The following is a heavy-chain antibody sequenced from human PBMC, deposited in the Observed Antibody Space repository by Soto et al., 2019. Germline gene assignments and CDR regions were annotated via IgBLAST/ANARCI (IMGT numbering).Heavy chain of an antibody. V-gene: IGHV4-4*07. D-gene: IGHD2-21*02. CDR1: GVSARSYT. Sequence: KTSETLSLTCIVSGVSARSYTWSWVRQPANKGLEWIGRVFSSVSATYNPSLKSRVSITMDTPENRISLKLDSVTAADAGVYYCARDGMTTGDTWGPGTAVTVSS. J-gene: IGHJ4*02. CDR2: VFSSVSA. CDR3: ARDGMTTGDT.